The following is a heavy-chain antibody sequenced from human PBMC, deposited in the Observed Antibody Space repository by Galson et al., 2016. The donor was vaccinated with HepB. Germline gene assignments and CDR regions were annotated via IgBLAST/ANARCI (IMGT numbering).Heavy chain of an antibody. D-gene: IGHD6-13*01. Sequence: CAISGDSVSNDHSAWHWIRQSASRGLEWLGRTYYRSEWYHDYAESVQGRIAIIPDTSTNQPSLQLNTVTPEDTALYSCASAKAAGTAFYLWGQGTMVTVSS. J-gene: IGHJ3*01. CDR3: ASAKAAGTAFYL. CDR2: TYYRSEWYH. V-gene: IGHV6-1*01. CDR1: GDSVSNDHSA.